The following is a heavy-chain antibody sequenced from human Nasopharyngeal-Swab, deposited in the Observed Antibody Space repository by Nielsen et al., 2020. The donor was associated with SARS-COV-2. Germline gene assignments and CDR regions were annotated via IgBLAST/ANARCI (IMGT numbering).Heavy chain of an antibody. J-gene: IGHJ5*02. V-gene: IGHV1-2*04. CDR1: GYTFTGYY. D-gene: IGHD6-6*01. Sequence: ASVKVSCKASGYTFTGYYMHWVRQAPGQGLEWMGWINPNSGGTNYAQKFQGWVTMTRDTSISTAYMELSRLRSEDTAVYYCARGFTSSSGWFDPWGQGTLVTVSS. CDR2: INPNSGGT. CDR3: ARGFTSSSGWFDP.